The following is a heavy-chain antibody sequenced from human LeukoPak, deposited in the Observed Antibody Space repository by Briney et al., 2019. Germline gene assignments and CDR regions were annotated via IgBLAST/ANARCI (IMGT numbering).Heavy chain of an antibody. CDR2: ITSSSSTI. J-gene: IGHJ2*01. CDR3: AMGSSSWYRGYFDL. D-gene: IGHD6-13*01. Sequence: GGSLRLSCAASGFTFSSYSMNWVRQAPGKGLEWLSYITSSSSTIYYADSVKGRFTISRDNSKNTLYLQMNSLRAEDTAVYYCAMGSSSWYRGYFDLWGRGTLVTVSS. V-gene: IGHV3-48*01. CDR1: GFTFSSYS.